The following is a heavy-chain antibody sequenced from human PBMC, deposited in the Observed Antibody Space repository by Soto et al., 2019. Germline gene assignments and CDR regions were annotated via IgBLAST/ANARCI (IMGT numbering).Heavy chain of an antibody. J-gene: IGHJ6*02. CDR1: GYSFTSYW. Sequence: GESLKISCKGSGYSFTSYWIGWVRQMPGKGLEWMGIIYPGDSDTRYSPSFQGQVTISADKSISTAYLQWSSLKASDTAMYYCARHDRRGLVLSASMGYYSVMDVCGQGTTVTGSS. CDR2: IYPGDSDT. V-gene: IGHV5-51*01. CDR3: ARHDRRGLVLSASMGYYSVMDV. D-gene: IGHD3-16*01.